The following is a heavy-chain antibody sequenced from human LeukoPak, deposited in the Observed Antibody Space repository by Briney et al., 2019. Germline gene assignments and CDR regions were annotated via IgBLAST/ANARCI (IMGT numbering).Heavy chain of an antibody. J-gene: IGHJ4*02. CDR2: ISWNSGSI. D-gene: IGHD3-22*01. CDR3: AKDKYYDSSGYPDY. V-gene: IGHV3-9*01. Sequence: GGSLRLSCAASGFTFDDYAMHWVRQAPGKGLEWVSGISWNSGSIGYADSVKGRFTISRDNAKNSLYLQMNSLRAEDTALYYCAKDKYYDSSGYPDYWGQGTLVTVSS. CDR1: GFTFDDYA.